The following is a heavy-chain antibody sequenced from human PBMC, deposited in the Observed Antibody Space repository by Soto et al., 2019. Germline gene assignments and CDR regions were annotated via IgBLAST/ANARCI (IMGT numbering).Heavy chain of an antibody. V-gene: IGHV3-30-3*01. D-gene: IGHD1-26*01. Sequence: PGGSLRLSCAASGFTFSSYAMHWVRQAPGKGLEWVAVISYDGSNKYYADSVKGRFTISRDNSKNTLYLQMNSLRAEDTAVYYCAREGEASSPFDYWGQGTLVTVSS. CDR2: ISYDGSNK. CDR1: GFTFSSYA. CDR3: AREGEASSPFDY. J-gene: IGHJ4*02.